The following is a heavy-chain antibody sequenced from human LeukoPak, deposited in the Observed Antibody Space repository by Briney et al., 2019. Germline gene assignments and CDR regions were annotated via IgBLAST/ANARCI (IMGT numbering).Heavy chain of an antibody. CDR3: AKVGSGSYDY. Sequence: GGSLRLSCAASGFTFSWYSMHWVRQAPGKGLEWVSFTRFDGKNKYYADSVKGRFTISRDNSKNTLYLQMNSLRAEDTAVYYCAKVGSGSYDYWGQGTLVTVSS. CDR2: TRFDGKNK. D-gene: IGHD1-26*01. J-gene: IGHJ4*02. CDR1: GFTFSWYS. V-gene: IGHV3-30*02.